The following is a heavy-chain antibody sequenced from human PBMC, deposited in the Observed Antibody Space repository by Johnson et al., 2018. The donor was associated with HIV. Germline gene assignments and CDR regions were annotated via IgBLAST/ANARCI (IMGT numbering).Heavy chain of an antibody. CDR3: TTAIVIDAFDI. CDR2: IKQDGSEK. Sequence: VQLVESGGGLVQPGGSLRLSCAASRFTFSSYAIHWVRQAPGKGLEWVANIKQDGSEKYYVDSVKGRFTISRDNSKNTLFLQMSSLKTDDTAVYYCTTAIVIDAFDIWGQGTMVTVSS. D-gene: IGHD3-16*02. V-gene: IGHV3-7*03. J-gene: IGHJ3*02. CDR1: RFTFSSYA.